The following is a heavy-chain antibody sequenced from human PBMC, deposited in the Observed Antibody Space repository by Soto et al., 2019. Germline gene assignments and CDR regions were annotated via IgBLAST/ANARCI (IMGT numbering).Heavy chain of an antibody. J-gene: IGHJ3*02. CDR3: AYELWALDI. V-gene: IGHV3-11*01. D-gene: IGHD3-16*01. Sequence: GGSLRLSCAASGFTFSGFYMSWIRQAPGKGLEWVSYISNSVDTIYYADSVKGRFTISRDNAKNSVYLQMNSVRAEDTAVYYCAYELWALDIWGHGTMVTVS. CDR1: GFTFSGFY. CDR2: ISNSVDTI.